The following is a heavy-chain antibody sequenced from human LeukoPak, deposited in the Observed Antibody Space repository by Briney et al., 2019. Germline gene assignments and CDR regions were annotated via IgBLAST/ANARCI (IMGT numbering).Heavy chain of an antibody. D-gene: IGHD3-22*01. J-gene: IGHJ4*02. CDR3: ARTRSNGYLTFDY. CDR1: EFTFSSYS. V-gene: IGHV3-48*01. Sequence: GGSLRLSCAASEFTFSSYSMNWVRQAPGKGLEWVSYITNSGNSKSYADSVKGRFTISRDNTKNSLYLQMNGLRAEDTAVYYCARTRSNGYLTFDYWGQGILVTVSS. CDR2: ITNSGNSK.